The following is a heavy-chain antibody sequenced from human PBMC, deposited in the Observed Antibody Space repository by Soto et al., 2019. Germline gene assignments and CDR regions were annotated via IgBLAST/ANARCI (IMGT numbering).Heavy chain of an antibody. D-gene: IGHD4-4*01. CDR3: ARDFAPPRRTVTGSYYFDY. V-gene: IGHV3-21*01. CDR2: ISSSSSYI. Sequence: EVQLVESGGGLVKPGGSLRLSCAASGFTFSSYSMNWVRQAPGKGLEWVSSISSSSSYIYYADSVKGRFTISRDNAKNSLYLQMNSLRAEDTAVYYCARDFAPPRRTVTGSYYFDYWGQGTPVTVSS. J-gene: IGHJ4*02. CDR1: GFTFSSYS.